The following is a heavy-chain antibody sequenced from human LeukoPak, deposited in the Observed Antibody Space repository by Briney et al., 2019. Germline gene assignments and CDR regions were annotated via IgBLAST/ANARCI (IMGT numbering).Heavy chain of an antibody. Sequence: GGSLRLSCAASGFTFSDYYMSWIRQAPGKGLEWVSYISSSGSTIYYADSVKGRFTISRDNSKNTLYLQMNSLRAEDTAVYYCARAITNYGYIFDYWGQGTLVTVSS. D-gene: IGHD5-18*01. CDR3: ARAITNYGYIFDY. V-gene: IGHV3-11*04. CDR1: GFTFSDYY. J-gene: IGHJ4*02. CDR2: ISSSGSTI.